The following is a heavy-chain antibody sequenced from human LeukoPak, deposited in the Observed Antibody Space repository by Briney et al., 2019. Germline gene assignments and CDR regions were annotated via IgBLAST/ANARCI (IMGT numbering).Heavy chain of an antibody. CDR2: IYYSGST. V-gene: IGHV4-59*01. J-gene: IGHJ4*02. CDR3: ARVIDSSGWVTHFDY. Sequence: KTSETLSLTCTVSGGSISSYYWSWIRQPPGKGLEWIGYIYYSGSTNYNPSLKSRVTISVDTSKNQFSLKLSSVTAADTAVYYCARVIDSSGWVTHFDYWGQGTLVTVSS. D-gene: IGHD6-19*01. CDR1: GGSISSYY.